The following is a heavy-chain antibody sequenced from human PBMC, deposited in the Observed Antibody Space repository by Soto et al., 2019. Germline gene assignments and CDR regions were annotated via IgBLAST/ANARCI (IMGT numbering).Heavy chain of an antibody. CDR1: GFTFSSYA. CDR2: ISGSGGST. CDR3: AKVPGPEGFGQSYYYGMDV. J-gene: IGHJ6*02. V-gene: IGHV3-23*01. Sequence: PGGSLRLSCAASGFTFSSYAMSWVRQAPGKGLEWVSAISGSGGSTYYADSVKGRFTISRDNSKNTLYLQMNSLRAEDTAVYYCAKVPGPEGFGQSYYYGMDVWGQGTTVTVSS. D-gene: IGHD3-10*01.